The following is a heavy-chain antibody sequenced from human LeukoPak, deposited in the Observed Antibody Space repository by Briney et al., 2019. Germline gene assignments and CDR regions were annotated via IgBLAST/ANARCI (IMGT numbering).Heavy chain of an antibody. Sequence: PSETLSLTCAVYGGSFSGYYWSWIRQPPGKGLEWIGEINHSGSTNYNPSLKSRVTISVDTSKNQFSLKLSSVTAADTTVYYCARQNFYRYCRSTSCYRPYYYYYMDVWGKGTTVTISS. CDR3: ARQNFYRYCRSTSCYRPYYYYYMDV. V-gene: IGHV4-34*01. CDR2: INHSGST. D-gene: IGHD2-2*01. CDR1: GGSFSGYY. J-gene: IGHJ6*03.